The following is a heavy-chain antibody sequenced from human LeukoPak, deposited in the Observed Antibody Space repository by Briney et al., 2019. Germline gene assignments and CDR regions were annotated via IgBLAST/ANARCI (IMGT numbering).Heavy chain of an antibody. CDR1: GGSISSYY. CDR3: AREGVVAAYFDY. CDR2: IYYSGGT. V-gene: IGHV4-59*01. D-gene: IGHD2-15*01. Sequence: PSETLSLTCTVSGGSISSYYWSWIRQPPGKGLEWIGYIYYSGGTNYNPSLKSRVTISVGTSKNQFSLKLSSVAAADTAVYYCAREGVVAAYFDYWGQGTLVTVSS. J-gene: IGHJ4*02.